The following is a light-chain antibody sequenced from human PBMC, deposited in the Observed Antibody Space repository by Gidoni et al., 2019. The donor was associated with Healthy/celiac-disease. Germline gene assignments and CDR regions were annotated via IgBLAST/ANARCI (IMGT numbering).Light chain of an antibody. Sequence: VLTQTPDFQSVTTKEKVTITCRASQSIGRSLHWYQQKPDQSPKLLINYASQSFSGVPSRFSGSGSGTDFTLTINSLEAEDAATYYCHQSNSFPLTFGEGTKVEIK. CDR2: YAS. CDR3: HQSNSFPLT. V-gene: IGKV6-21*01. J-gene: IGKJ4*01. CDR1: QSIGRS.